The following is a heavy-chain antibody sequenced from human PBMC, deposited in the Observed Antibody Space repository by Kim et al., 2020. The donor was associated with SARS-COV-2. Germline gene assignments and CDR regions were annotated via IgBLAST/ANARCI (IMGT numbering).Heavy chain of an antibody. V-gene: IGHV3-48*01. CDR2: SSSTI. Sequence: SSSTIYYADAVRGRFTISRDNAKNSLYLQMNSLRAEDTAVYYCARRLDYWGQGTLVTVSS. CDR3: ARRLDY. J-gene: IGHJ4*02.